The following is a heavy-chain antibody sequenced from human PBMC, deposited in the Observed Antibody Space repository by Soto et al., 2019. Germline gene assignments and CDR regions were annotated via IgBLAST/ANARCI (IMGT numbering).Heavy chain of an antibody. J-gene: IGHJ6*02. D-gene: IGHD6-13*01. CDR1: GYTFTSYY. V-gene: IGHV1-46*01. CDR3: ARIIAAAGTFYYGMDV. CDR2: INPSGGST. Sequence: QVQLVQSGAEVKKPGASVKVSCKASGYTFTSYYMHWVRQAPGQGLEWMGIINPSGGSTSYAQKFQCRVTMTRDTSTSTVYMELSSLRSEDTAVYYCARIIAAAGTFYYGMDVWGQGTTVTVSS.